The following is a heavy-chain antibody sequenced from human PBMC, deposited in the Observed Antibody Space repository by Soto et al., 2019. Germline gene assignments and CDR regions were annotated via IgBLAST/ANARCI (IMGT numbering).Heavy chain of an antibody. CDR3: AKDRTVAARNFDY. Sequence: EVQLLESGGGLVQPGGSLRLSCAASGFRYNNYAMGWVRQAPGKGLEWVSSISTAVGATYYADSVKGRFTNSRDDSTDTLYLQMNSLRAEDTAVYYCAKDRTVAARNFDYWGQGTLVTVSS. CDR2: ISTAVGAT. D-gene: IGHD6-6*01. V-gene: IGHV3-23*01. CDR1: GFRYNNYA. J-gene: IGHJ4*02.